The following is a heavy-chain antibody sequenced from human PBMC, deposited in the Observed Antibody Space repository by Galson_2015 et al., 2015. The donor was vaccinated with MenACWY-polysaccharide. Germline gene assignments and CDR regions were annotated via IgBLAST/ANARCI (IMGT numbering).Heavy chain of an antibody. CDR3: AKDFWEYDIATGYSRPPWEFDS. V-gene: IGHV3-23*01. CDR2: VSGSGEST. CDR1: GFTFSLFA. D-gene: IGHD3-9*01. Sequence: SLRLSCASSGFTFSLFAMNWVRQAPGKGLEWVSTVSGSGESTYYADSVKGRFTISRDNSKSTLYLQMNNLRAEDTAIYYCAKDFWEYDIATGYSRPPWEFDSGGQGTLVTV. J-gene: IGHJ4*02.